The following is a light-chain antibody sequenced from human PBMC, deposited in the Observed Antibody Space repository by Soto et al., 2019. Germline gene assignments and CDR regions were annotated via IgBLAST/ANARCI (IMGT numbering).Light chain of an antibody. CDR1: QNISSW. V-gene: IGKV1-5*03. Sequence: DIQMTQSPSTLSASIGDRVTITCRASQNISSWLSWYQQKPGKAPNLLIYQASILASGVPSRFSGSGSGTEFSLTISSLQPDDFASFYCKHYNFISISFGGGTKVEIK. J-gene: IGKJ4*01. CDR2: QAS. CDR3: KHYNFISIS.